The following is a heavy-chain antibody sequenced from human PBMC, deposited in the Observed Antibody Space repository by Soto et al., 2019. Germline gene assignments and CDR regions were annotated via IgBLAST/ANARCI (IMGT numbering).Heavy chain of an antibody. CDR2: IHHSGST. V-gene: IGHV4-61*01. CDR1: SCDVSRGTYF. J-gene: IGHJ6*02. D-gene: IGHD3-10*01. CDR3: ARVSAVRVYYYYGMDV. Sequence: CAVWSCDVSRGTYFRSWIRQHPGKGLVWVGTIHHSGSTNCNTSLKGRGTIXXXXAXNXFXLXXXSLPXADTAAYYCARVSAVRVYYYYGMDVWRHGTPVT.